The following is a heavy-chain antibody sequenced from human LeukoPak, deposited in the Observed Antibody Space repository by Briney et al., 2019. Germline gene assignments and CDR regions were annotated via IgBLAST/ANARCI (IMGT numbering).Heavy chain of an antibody. CDR2: IVVGSGNT. D-gene: IGHD3-22*01. V-gene: IGHV1-58*02. CDR1: GFTFTSSA. Sequence: GASVKVSCKASGFTFTSSAMQWVRQARGQRLEWIGWIVVGSGNTNYAQKFQERVTITRDMSTSTAYMELSSLRAEDTAVYYCAKEMGPYYYDSSGYLDFDYWGQGTLVTVSS. J-gene: IGHJ4*02. CDR3: AKEMGPYYYDSSGYLDFDY.